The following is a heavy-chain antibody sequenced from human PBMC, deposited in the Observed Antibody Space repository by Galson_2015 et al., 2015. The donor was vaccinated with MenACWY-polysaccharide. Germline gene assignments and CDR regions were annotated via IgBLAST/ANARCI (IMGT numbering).Heavy chain of an antibody. D-gene: IGHD2-15*01. CDR3: VSGRRGRDTTNYFDY. Sequence: SLRLSCAASGLTFRSYGMHWVRQAPGKGLEWVAVIWYDGSEKYYVESVKGRFTISRDNSKNTLYLQMNSLRVEDTAVYYCVSGRRGRDTTNYFDYWGQGTLVTVSS. J-gene: IGHJ4*02. V-gene: IGHV3-33*01. CDR1: GLTFRSYG. CDR2: IWYDGSEK.